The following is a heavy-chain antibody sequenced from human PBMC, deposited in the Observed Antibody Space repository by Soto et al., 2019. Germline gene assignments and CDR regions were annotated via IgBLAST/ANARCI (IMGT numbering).Heavy chain of an antibody. V-gene: IGHV4-34*01. CDR1: GGSFSGYY. D-gene: IGHD3-22*01. Sequence: QVQLQQWGAGLLKPSETLSLTCAVYGGSFSGYYWSWIRQPPGKGLEWIGEINHSGSTNYNPSLKSRVTISVDTSKNQCSLKLSSVTAADTAVYYCARAGYYGSRAGDWGQGTLVTVSS. CDR2: INHSGST. J-gene: IGHJ4*02. CDR3: ARAGYYGSRAGD.